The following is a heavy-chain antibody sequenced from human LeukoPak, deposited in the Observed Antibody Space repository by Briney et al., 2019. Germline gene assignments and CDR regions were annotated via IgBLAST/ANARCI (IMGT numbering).Heavy chain of an antibody. Sequence: GASVKVSCKASGYTFTSYGISWVRQAPGQGREWMGWISAYNGNTNYAQKLQGRVTMTTDTSTSTAYMELRSLRSDDTAVYYCARGLTEKIAVAGDAFDIWGQGTMVTVSS. V-gene: IGHV1-18*01. CDR3: ARGLTEKIAVAGDAFDI. CDR2: ISAYNGNT. CDR1: GYTFTSYG. D-gene: IGHD6-19*01. J-gene: IGHJ3*02.